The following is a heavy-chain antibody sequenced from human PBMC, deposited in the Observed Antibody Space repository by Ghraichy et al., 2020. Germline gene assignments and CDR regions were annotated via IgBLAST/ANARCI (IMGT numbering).Heavy chain of an antibody. CDR1: GGSISSYY. CDR3: ARDHCSSSSCRFDP. D-gene: IGHD2-2*01. Sequence: SETLSLTCTVSGGSISSYYWSWIRQPPGKGLEWIGYIYYSGSSNYNPSLKSRVTISVDTSKNQFSLKLSYVTAADTAVYYCARDHCSSSSCRFDPWGQGTLVTVSS. CDR2: IYYSGSS. V-gene: IGHV4-59*01. J-gene: IGHJ5*02.